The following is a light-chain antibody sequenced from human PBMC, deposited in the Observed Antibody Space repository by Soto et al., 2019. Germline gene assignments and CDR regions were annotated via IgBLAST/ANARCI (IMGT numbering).Light chain of an antibody. J-gene: IGLJ2*01. CDR3: QSYDSSLTVV. Sequence: QSVLTQPPSVSGAPGQRVTISGTGSSSNIGAGYDVHWYPHLPGTAPKLLIYGNSNRPSGVPDRFSGSKSGTSASLAITGLQAEDEADYYCQSYDSSLTVVFGGGTKVTVL. CDR1: SSNIGAGYD. V-gene: IGLV1-40*01. CDR2: GNS.